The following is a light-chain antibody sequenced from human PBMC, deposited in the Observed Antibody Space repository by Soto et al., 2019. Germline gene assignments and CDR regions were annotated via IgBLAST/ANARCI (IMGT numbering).Light chain of an antibody. CDR3: LLSYSGARGV. V-gene: IGLV7-46*01. CDR2: DTS. CDR1: TGAVTSGHY. J-gene: IGLJ1*01. Sequence: QAVVAQEPSLTVSPGGTVTLTCGSTTGAVTSGHYPYWFQQKPGQAPRTLIFDTSHTHSWTPARFSGSLLGDKAALTLSGAQPEDEAEYYCLLSYSGARGVFGMGTKLTVL.